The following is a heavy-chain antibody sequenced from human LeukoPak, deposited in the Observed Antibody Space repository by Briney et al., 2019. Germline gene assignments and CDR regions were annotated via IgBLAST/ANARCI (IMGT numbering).Heavy chain of an antibody. V-gene: IGHV3-7*01. CDR3: ATSRDSSGVD. D-gene: IGHD3-22*01. CDR2: INQDGSVK. Sequence: PGGSLRLSCAASGFTFRNYWMSWVRQAPGKGLEWVGNINQDGSVKFYVDSVKGQFTISRDNAKSSLYLQMNSLRAEDTAVYYCATSRDSSGVDWGQGNLVTVSS. J-gene: IGHJ4*02. CDR1: GFTFRNYW.